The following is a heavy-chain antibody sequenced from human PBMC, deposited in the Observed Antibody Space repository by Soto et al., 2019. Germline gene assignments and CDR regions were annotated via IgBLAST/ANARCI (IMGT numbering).Heavy chain of an antibody. CDR1: GFTFSSYG. Sequence: PGGALRLSCAASGFTFSSYGMHWVLQAPGKGLEWVAVISYDGGNKDYADSVKGRFTISRDNSKNALYLQMSSLRAEDTAVYYCAKAPLNGYYDFDDWGQGTLVTVSS. D-gene: IGHD1-26*01. V-gene: IGHV3-30*18. CDR2: ISYDGGNK. J-gene: IGHJ4*02. CDR3: AKAPLNGYYDFDD.